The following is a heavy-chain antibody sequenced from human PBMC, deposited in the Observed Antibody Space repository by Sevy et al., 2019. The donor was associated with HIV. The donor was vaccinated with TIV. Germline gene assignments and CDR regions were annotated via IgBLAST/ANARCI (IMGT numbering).Heavy chain of an antibody. Sequence: GGSLRLSCEASGFTFSSYWMHWVRQAPGKGLVWVSRINRDGSIISYADSVKGRFTISRDNAKNTVYLQMNSPRAEDTAVYYCARIGITLSRGARGDTFDIWGQWTMVTVSS. CDR3: ARIGITLSRGARGDTFDI. J-gene: IGHJ3*02. CDR2: INRDGSII. V-gene: IGHV3-74*01. CDR1: GFTFSSYW. D-gene: IGHD3-10*01.